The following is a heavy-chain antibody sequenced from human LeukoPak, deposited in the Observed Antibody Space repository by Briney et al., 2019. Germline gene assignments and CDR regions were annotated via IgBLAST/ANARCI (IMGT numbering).Heavy chain of an antibody. V-gene: IGHV1-69*02. CDR1: ARTFSSYN. D-gene: IGHD4-23*01. Sequence: SVKASCRTSARTFSSYNIRRVRRGPGLGLERMGRIIPILGIANYAQKFQGRVTITADKSTSTAYMELSSLRSEDTAVYYCARVGGNRNAMIDYWGQGTLVTVSS. J-gene: IGHJ4*02. CDR3: ARVGGNRNAMIDY. CDR2: IIPILGIA.